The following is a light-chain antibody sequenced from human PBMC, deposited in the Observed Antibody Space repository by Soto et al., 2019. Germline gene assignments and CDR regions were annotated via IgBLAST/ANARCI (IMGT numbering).Light chain of an antibody. CDR2: GAS. Sequence: EIVLTQSPGTLSLSPGERATLSCRASQSVRSSFLAWYQHKPGQAPRLLIYGASSRATGIPDRFSGSGSGTDFTLTISRLEPEDFVVYYCQQYGASPTFGQGTKVEIK. CDR3: QQYGASPT. J-gene: IGKJ1*01. CDR1: QSVRSSF. V-gene: IGKV3-20*01.